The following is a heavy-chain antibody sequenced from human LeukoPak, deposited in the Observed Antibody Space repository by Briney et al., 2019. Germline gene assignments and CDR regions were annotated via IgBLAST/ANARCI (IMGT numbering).Heavy chain of an antibody. CDR2: ICTGVTT. D-gene: IGHD3-22*01. J-gene: IGHJ4*02. CDR1: GFTVSSNY. CDR3: GSEDYYDSSGRSY. Sequence: GGSLRLSCAASGFTVSSNYMSWVRQAPGKGLEWVSSICTGVTTDYSASVKGRFTISRDNSKNTLYLQMNSLRAEDTAVYYCGSEDYYDSSGRSYWGQGTLVTVSS. V-gene: IGHV3-66*02.